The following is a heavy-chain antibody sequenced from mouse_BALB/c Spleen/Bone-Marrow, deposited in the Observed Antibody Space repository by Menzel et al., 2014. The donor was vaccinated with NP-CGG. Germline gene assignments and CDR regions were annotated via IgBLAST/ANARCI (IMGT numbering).Heavy chain of an antibody. CDR1: GYSFTGYT. Sequence: VQLQQPGPELVKPGASMKISCKASGYSFTGYTMNWVKQSHGKNLEWIGLINPYNGGTSYNQKFKGKATLTVDKSSSTAYMELLSLTSEDSAAYYCARWNDGYSLYYYAMDYWGQGTSVTVPS. D-gene: IGHD2-3*01. CDR2: INPYNGGT. CDR3: ARWNDGYSLYYYAMDY. V-gene: IGHV1-18*01. J-gene: IGHJ4*01.